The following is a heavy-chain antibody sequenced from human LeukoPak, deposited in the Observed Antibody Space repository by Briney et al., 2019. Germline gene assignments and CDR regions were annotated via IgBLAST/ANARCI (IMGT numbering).Heavy chain of an antibody. CDR1: GSTFSSYA. V-gene: IGHV3-23*01. Sequence: PGGSLRLSCAASGSTFSSYAMSWVRQAPGKGLEWVSAISGSGGSTYYADSVKGRFTISRDNSKNTLYLQMNSLRAEDTAVYYCARFNDYGDYLFDYWGQGTLVTVSS. J-gene: IGHJ4*02. D-gene: IGHD4-17*01. CDR3: ARFNDYGDYLFDY. CDR2: ISGSGGST.